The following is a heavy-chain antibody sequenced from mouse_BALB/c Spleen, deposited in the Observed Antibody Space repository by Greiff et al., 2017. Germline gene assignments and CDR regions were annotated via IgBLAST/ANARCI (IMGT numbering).Heavy chain of an antibody. CDR3: ARSGDYRYDGTAWFAY. CDR2: ILPGSGGT. CDR1: GYTFSSYW. V-gene: IGHV1-9*01. D-gene: IGHD2-14*01. J-gene: IGHJ3*01. Sequence: QVQLQQSGAELMKPGASVKISCKATGYTFSSYWIEWVKQRPGHGLEWIGEILPGSGGTNYNEKFKGKATLTADKSSSTAYMQLSSLTSDDSAVYVCARSGDYRYDGTAWFAYWGQGTLVTVSA.